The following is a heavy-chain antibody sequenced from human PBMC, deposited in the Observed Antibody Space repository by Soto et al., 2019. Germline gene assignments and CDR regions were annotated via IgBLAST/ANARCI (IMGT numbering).Heavy chain of an antibody. Sequence: GASVNVSCKASGYTFTSYAMHWVRQAPGQRLEWMGWINAGNGNTKYSQKFQGRVTITRDTSASTAYMELSSLRSEDTAVYYCARSIVVVTAQDYWGQGPLVTVSS. CDR2: INAGNGNT. V-gene: IGHV1-3*01. CDR1: GYTFTSYA. J-gene: IGHJ4*02. D-gene: IGHD2-21*02. CDR3: ARSIVVVTAQDY.